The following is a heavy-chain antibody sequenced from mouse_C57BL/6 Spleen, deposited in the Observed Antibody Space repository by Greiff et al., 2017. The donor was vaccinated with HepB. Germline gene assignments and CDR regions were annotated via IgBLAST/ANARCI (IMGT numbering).Heavy chain of an antibody. CDR3: ARTNYSNYQFAY. V-gene: IGHV1-54*01. D-gene: IGHD2-5*01. J-gene: IGHJ3*01. CDR2: INPGSGGT. CDR1: GYAFTNYL. Sequence: VQLVESGAELVRPGTSVKVSCKASGYAFTNYLIEWVKQRPGQGLEWIGVINPGSGGTNYNEKFKGKATLTADKYSRTAYMQLSSLTSEDSAVYFCARTNYSNYQFAYWGQGTLVTVSA.